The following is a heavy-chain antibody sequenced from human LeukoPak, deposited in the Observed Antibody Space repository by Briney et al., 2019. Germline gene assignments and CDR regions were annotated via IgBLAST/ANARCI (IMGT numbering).Heavy chain of an antibody. J-gene: IGHJ4*02. CDR2: IIPIFGTA. V-gene: IGHV1-69*01. CDR3: ARDLVGATPYYFDY. D-gene: IGHD1-26*01. Sequence: SVKVSCKASGGTFSSYAISWVRQAPGQGLEWMGGIIPIFGTANYAQKLQGRVTITADESTSTAYMELSSLRSEDTAVYYCARDLVGATPYYFDYWGQGTLVTVSS. CDR1: GGTFSSYA.